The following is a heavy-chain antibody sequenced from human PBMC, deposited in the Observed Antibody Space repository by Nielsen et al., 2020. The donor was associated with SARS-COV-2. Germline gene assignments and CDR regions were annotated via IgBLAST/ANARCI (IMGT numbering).Heavy chain of an antibody. V-gene: IGHV1-46*01. J-gene: IGHJ6*02. Sequence: VRQMPGKGLEWMGIIDLSNGGISYVQNFQGRVTMTRDTSTSTVYMELSNLGSEDTAIYYCAKELGSGGYSYYYYYAMHVWGQGTTVTVSS. CDR3: AKELGSGGYSYYYYYAMHV. D-gene: IGHD5-12*01. CDR2: IDLSNGGI.